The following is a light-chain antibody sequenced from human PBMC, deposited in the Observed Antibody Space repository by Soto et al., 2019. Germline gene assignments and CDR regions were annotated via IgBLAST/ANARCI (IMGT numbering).Light chain of an antibody. CDR2: GAS. CDR1: QDVRNR. V-gene: IGKV1-6*01. J-gene: IGKJ1*01. Sequence: IQMTQSPSSLSASVGDTVTITCGTSQDVRNRVGWYQQKPGKATKLLIDGASSLQGGVSSRFCGSGFGTDFTLTISSLQPEGSATYYCLQDYTYFWLFGQGTKVDIK. CDR3: LQDYTYFWL.